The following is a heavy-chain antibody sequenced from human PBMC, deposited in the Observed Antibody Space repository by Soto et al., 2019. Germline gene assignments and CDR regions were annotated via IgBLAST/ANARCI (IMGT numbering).Heavy chain of an antibody. J-gene: IGHJ4*02. CDR3: AKITRS. CDR2: ISGDGKAT. V-gene: IGHV3-23*01. D-gene: IGHD3-3*01. CDR1: GFTISSSA. Sequence: EVQVLESGGGLVQPWGSLRLSCAASGFTISSSAMTWLRQAPGTGLEWISSISGDGKATYYADSVKGRFTISRYSSKTTLYLHMNGLRFEETGTYFCAKITRSWGRGTLVTVAA.